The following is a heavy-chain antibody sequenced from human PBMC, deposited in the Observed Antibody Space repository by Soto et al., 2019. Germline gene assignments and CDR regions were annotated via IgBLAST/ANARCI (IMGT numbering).Heavy chain of an antibody. CDR2: VKSKTHGGTT. Sequence: PGGSLRLSCAASGFTFSNAWINWVRQAPGKGLEWVGRVKSKTHGGTTVFVASVKGRFAISRDDSISMAFMRMNSLKIEDTAVYYCTTDSYITVTPVRLDYWGHGTLVTVSS. CDR1: GFTFSNAW. D-gene: IGHD4-4*01. J-gene: IGHJ4*01. CDR3: TTDSYITVTPVRLDY. V-gene: IGHV3-15*07.